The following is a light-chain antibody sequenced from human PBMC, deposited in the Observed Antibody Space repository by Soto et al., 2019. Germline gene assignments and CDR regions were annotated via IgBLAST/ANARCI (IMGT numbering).Light chain of an antibody. CDR1: QSISSY. V-gene: IGKV1-39*01. CDR2: AAS. Sequence: DIQMTQAPSSLSASVGDSVTITCRASQSISSYLNWYQQKPGKAPKLLIYAASSLQSGVPSRFSGSGSGTDFTLTISSLQPEDFATYSCQQSYSTVSWTFGQGTKVEIK. CDR3: QQSYSTVSWT. J-gene: IGKJ1*01.